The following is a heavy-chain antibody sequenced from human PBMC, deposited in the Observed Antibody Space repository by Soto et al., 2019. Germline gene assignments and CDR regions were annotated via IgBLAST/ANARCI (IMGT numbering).Heavy chain of an antibody. CDR1: GGTFRNYA. V-gene: IGHV1-69*13. D-gene: IGHD1-7*01. J-gene: IGHJ4*02. CDR3: ARDLYINWYYPLDS. Sequence: SVKVSCKASGGTFRNYAFSWVRQAHGQGLEWMGGIIPIFGKANYEQRFQGRLTITADESTSTAYMELNSLRSEDTAVYFCARDLYINWYYPLDSWGQGTLVTVSS. CDR2: IIPIFGKA.